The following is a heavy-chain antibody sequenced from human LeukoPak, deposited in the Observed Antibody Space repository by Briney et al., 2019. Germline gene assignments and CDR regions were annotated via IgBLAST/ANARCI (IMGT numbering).Heavy chain of an antibody. Sequence: PSETLSLTCAVYGGSFSCYYWSWIRQPPGKGLEWIGEINHSGSTNYNPSLKSRVTISVDTSKNQFSLKLSSVTAADTAVYYCAAGAVRYYYGMDVWGQGTTVTVSS. CDR1: GGSFSCYY. CDR3: AAGAVRYYYGMDV. J-gene: IGHJ6*02. D-gene: IGHD1-26*01. CDR2: INHSGST. V-gene: IGHV4-34*01.